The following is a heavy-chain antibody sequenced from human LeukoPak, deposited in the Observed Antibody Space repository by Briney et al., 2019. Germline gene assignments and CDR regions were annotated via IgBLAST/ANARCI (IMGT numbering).Heavy chain of an antibody. CDR3: AKDRRYGSGNVIDY. V-gene: IGHV3-7*01. CDR2: IKQDGSEK. J-gene: IGHJ4*02. D-gene: IGHD3-10*01. CDR1: GFTFSSYW. Sequence: GGSLRLSCAASGFTFSSYWMSWVRQAPGKGLEWVANIKQDGSEKYYVDSVKGRFTISRDNSKNTLYLQMNSLRAEDTAVYYCAKDRRYGSGNVIDYWGQGTLVTVSS.